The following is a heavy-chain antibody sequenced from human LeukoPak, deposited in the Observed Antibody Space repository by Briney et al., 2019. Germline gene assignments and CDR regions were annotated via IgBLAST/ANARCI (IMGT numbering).Heavy chain of an antibody. CDR3: AKDNYDILTGYLGD. Sequence: PGRSLRLSCAASGFTFDDYAMHWVRQAPGKGLEWVSGISWNSGSIGYADSVKGRFTISRDNAKNSLYLQMNSLRAEDMALYYCAKDNYDILTGYLGDWGQGILVTVSS. CDR2: ISWNSGSI. J-gene: IGHJ4*02. CDR1: GFTFDDYA. D-gene: IGHD3-9*01. V-gene: IGHV3-9*03.